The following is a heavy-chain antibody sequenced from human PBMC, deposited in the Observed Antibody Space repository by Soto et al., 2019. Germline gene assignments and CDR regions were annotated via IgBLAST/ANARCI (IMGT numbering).Heavy chain of an antibody. CDR2: VNSEGSDT. CDR3: ASLRRWHPFDL. V-gene: IGHV3-74*03. CDR1: GFTFSNYW. J-gene: IGHJ4*02. Sequence: EVLLVESGGGLVQPGGSLRLSCAASGFTFSNYWIHWVRRAPGQGLVWVARVNSEGSDTMYADSVKGRFTISRDNAKNTLYLQMNGLRAEDTAVYYCASLRRWHPFDLWGQGTLVTVSS. D-gene: IGHD4-17*01.